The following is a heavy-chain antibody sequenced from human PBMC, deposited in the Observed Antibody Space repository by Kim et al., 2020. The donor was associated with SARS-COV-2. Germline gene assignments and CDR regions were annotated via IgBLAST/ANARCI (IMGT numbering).Heavy chain of an antibody. Sequence: ADSVKGRFTISRDNSKNTLYLQMNSLRAEDTAVYYCAKSSGSYFSYFDYWGQGTLVTVSS. CDR3: AKSSGSYFSYFDY. J-gene: IGHJ4*02. D-gene: IGHD1-26*01. V-gene: IGHV3-30*02.